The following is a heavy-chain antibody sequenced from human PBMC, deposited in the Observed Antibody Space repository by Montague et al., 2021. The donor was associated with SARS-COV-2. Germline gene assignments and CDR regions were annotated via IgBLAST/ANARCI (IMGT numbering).Heavy chain of an antibody. CDR3: AGGQVTIFAVLSMLPAAGAIDV. D-gene: IGHD3-3*01. Sequence: SETLSLTCAVYGGSFNDYNWTRCRQLPGEGLVWCGEINYRGSSNYNPSPKNRVSIFVDKSTNQLSLKLNSVTAADTATYYCAGGQVTIFAVLSMLPAAGAIDVWGQGTTVTVSS. V-gene: IGHV4-34*01. CDR2: INYRGSS. CDR1: GGSFNDYN. J-gene: IGHJ3*01.